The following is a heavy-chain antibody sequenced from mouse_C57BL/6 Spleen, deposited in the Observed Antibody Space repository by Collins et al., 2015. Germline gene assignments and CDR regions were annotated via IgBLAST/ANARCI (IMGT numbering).Heavy chain of an antibody. CDR1: GYSITSSFH. CDR3: ARGMITTAIDY. J-gene: IGHJ4*01. Sequence: DVQLQESGPGLVKPSQSLSLTCSVTGYSITSSFHWNWIRQFPGNKLEWMGYISYDGSNNYTPSLKNRISITRDTSKNQFFLKLNSVATEDTATYYCARGMITTAIDYWGQGTSVTVSS. CDR2: ISYDGSN. V-gene: IGHV3-6*02. D-gene: IGHD2-4*01.